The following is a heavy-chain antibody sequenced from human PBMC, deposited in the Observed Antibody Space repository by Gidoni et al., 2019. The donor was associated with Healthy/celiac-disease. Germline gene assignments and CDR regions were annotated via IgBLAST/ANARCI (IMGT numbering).Heavy chain of an antibody. J-gene: IGHJ6*02. Sequence: QVQLVQSGAEVKKPGASVKVACKASGYTLTGYYMHWVRQAPGQGREWMGWINPNSGGTNYAQKFQGWVTMTRDTSISTAYMELSRLRSDDTAVYYCAREYGADYYYYYGMDVWGQGTTVTVSS. V-gene: IGHV1-2*04. D-gene: IGHD4-17*01. CDR2: INPNSGGT. CDR1: GYTLTGYY. CDR3: AREYGADYYYYYGMDV.